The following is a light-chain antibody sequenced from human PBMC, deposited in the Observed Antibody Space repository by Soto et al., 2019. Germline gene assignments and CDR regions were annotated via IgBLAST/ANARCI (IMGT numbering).Light chain of an antibody. CDR1: QSLTSTY. CDR3: QQYESSPPSYT. CDR2: GAS. V-gene: IGKV3-20*01. Sequence: EIVLTQSPGTLSLSPGERATLSCRASQSLTSTYLAWYQQKPGQAPRLFIDGASSRATGIPDRFSGSGSGTACTHTISRLEPEDFAVYDWQQYESSPPSYTFGQGTKLEIK. J-gene: IGKJ2*01.